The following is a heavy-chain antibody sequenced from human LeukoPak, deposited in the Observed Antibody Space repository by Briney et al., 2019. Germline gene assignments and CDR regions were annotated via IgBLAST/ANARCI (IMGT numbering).Heavy chain of an antibody. Sequence: GGSLRLSCAASGFTFSDYSMNWVRQAPGKGLEWISYVGISSGNTKYADSVKGRFTISGDSAKNSVFLQMNSLTHDDTAVYYCARAVDVADYWGQGTLVTVSS. J-gene: IGHJ4*02. D-gene: IGHD3-10*02. CDR1: GFTFSDYS. V-gene: IGHV3-48*02. CDR3: ARAVDVADY. CDR2: VGISSGNT.